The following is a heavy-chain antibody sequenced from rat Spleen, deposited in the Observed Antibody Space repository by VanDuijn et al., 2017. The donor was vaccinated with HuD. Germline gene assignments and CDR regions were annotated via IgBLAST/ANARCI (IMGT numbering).Heavy chain of an antibody. CDR2: IWNNGGT. J-gene: IGHJ4*01. V-gene: IGHV2-41*01. Sequence: QVQLKESGPGLVQPSQTLSLTCTVAGSSLTSYNVHWVRQPPGKGLEWMGVIWNNGGTRYNSALKSRLSISKDTSKSQVFLKMNSLQTEDTATYYCARDKGSLYVMDAWGQGASVTVSS. CDR1: GSSLTSYN. CDR3: ARDKGSLYVMDA. D-gene: IGHD5-1*01.